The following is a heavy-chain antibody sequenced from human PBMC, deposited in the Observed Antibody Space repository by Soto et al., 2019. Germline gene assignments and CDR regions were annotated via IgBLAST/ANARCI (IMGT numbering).Heavy chain of an antibody. CDR2: ISAYNGNT. V-gene: IGHV1-18*01. J-gene: IGHJ3*02. Sequence: ASVKVSCKSSGYPFTHYGISWVRQAPGQGLEWMGWISAYNGNTNYAQKLQGRVTMTTDTSTSTAYMELRSLRSDDTAVYYCAASMIVVVPHAFDIWGQGTMVTVSS. CDR3: AASMIVVVPHAFDI. CDR1: GYPFTHYG. D-gene: IGHD3-22*01.